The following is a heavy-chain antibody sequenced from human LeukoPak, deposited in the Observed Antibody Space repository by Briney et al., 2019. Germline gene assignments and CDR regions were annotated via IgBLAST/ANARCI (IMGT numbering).Heavy chain of an antibody. Sequence: PGGSLRLSCEASGFPFGSYVMSWVRQAPGKGLGWIAYINHNAEMIFYPDFVKGRFTISRDNAKSSLYLQMNALRYEDTAIYYCARDHDWAFDLWGQGTLVTVSS. V-gene: IGHV3-48*02. CDR3: ARDHDWAFDL. J-gene: IGHJ4*02. D-gene: IGHD3-9*01. CDR1: GFPFGSYV. CDR2: INHNAEMI.